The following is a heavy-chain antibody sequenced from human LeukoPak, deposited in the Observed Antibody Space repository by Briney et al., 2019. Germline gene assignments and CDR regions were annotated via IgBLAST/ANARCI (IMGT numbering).Heavy chain of an antibody. J-gene: IGHJ5*02. Sequence: GGSLRLSCAASGLTFSDYYMSWICQAPGKGLEWVSYISGSGSTIYYADSVKGRFTISRDNAKKSLYLQMNSLRAEDTAVYYCAKRHSSSSFDPWGQGTLVTVSS. V-gene: IGHV3-11*04. CDR2: ISGSGSTI. CDR1: GLTFSDYY. CDR3: AKRHSSSSFDP. D-gene: IGHD6-13*01.